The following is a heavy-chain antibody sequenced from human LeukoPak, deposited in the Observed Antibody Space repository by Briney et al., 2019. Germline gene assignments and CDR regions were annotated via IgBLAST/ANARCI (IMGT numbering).Heavy chain of an antibody. V-gene: IGHV1-18*01. Sequence: ASVKVSCKASGYTFTSHDINWVRQATGQGLEWMGWISVYNGNTNYAQKLQGRVTMTTDTSTTTAYMELRSLRSDDTAVYYCARASSSSWYQLDFDYWGQGTLVTVSS. CDR2: ISVYNGNT. J-gene: IGHJ4*02. CDR1: GYTFTSHD. CDR3: ARASSSSWYQLDFDY. D-gene: IGHD6-13*01.